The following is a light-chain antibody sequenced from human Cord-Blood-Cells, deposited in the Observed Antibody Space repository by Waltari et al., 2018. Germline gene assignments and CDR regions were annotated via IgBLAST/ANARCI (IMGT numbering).Light chain of an antibody. CDR3: SSYTSSSTWV. CDR1: SSDVGGYNY. CDR2: DVS. V-gene: IGLV2-14*01. Sequence: PASVSGSPGQSITISCTGTSSDVGGYNYFSWYQQHPGKAPKLMIYDVSKRPSGVSNRFSGSKSGNTASLTISGLQAEDEADYYCSSYTSSSTWVFGGGTKLTVL. J-gene: IGLJ3*02.